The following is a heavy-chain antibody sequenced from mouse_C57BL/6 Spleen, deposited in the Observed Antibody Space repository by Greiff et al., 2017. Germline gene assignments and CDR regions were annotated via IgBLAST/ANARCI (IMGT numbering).Heavy chain of an antibody. CDR2: IDPEPGGT. J-gene: IGHJ2*01. V-gene: IGHV1-15*01. D-gene: IGHD1-1*01. Sequence: QVQLKQSGAELVRPGASVTLSCKASGYTFTDYEMHWVKQTPVHGLEWIGAIDPEPGGTAYNQKFKGKAILTADKSSSTAYMELLSLTSEDSAVYYCTRSDYYCGSSYGDYGGQGTTLTVSS. CDR1: GYTFTDYE. CDR3: TRSDYYCGSSYGDY.